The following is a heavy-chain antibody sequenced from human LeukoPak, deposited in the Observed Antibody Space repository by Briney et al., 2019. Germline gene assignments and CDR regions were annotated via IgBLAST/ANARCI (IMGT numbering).Heavy chain of an antibody. CDR1: GGSISSYY. J-gene: IGHJ4*02. CDR3: ARSSRGYSYGDFDY. Sequence: SETLSLTCIVSGGSISSYYWNWIRQTPGKGLEWIGYIYYSGRTNYNPSLKSRVTISVDTSKNQFSLKLSSVTAADTAVYYCARSSRGYSYGDFDYWGQGTLVTVSS. V-gene: IGHV4-59*01. D-gene: IGHD5-18*01. CDR2: IYYSGRT.